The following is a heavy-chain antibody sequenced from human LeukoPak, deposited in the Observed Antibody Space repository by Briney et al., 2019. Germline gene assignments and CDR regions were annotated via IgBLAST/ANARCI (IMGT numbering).Heavy chain of an antibody. J-gene: IGHJ4*02. CDR3: ARGPSGYHNT. D-gene: IGHD5-12*01. Sequence: GGSLRLSCAASGFALSSYAMSWVRQAPGKGLEWVSATSSSDAGTYHAESVRGRFTISRDNSKNTLYLQMNSLRAEDTAVYYCARGPSGYHNTGGRGTLVTVSS. CDR2: TSSSDAGT. CDR1: GFALSSYA. V-gene: IGHV3-23*01.